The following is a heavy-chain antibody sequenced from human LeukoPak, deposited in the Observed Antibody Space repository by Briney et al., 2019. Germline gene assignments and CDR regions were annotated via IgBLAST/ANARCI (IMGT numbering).Heavy chain of an antibody. CDR1: GFIVSNNY. J-gene: IGHJ4*02. V-gene: IGHV4-59*08. Sequence: KPGGSLRLSCAASGFIVSNNYLSWVRQPPGKGLEHIGYTYYSGSTNYNPSLKSRVTISVDTAKNQFSLKLSSVTAADTAVYYCARRGGYDFAFDYWGQGTLVTVSS. CDR2: TYYSGST. D-gene: IGHD5-12*01. CDR3: ARRGGYDFAFDY.